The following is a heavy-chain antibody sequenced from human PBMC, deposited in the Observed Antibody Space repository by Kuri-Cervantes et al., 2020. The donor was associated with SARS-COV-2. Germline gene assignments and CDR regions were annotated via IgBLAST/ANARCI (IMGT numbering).Heavy chain of an antibody. D-gene: IGHD3-22*01. V-gene: IGHV5-51*01. CDR2: IYPGDSDT. J-gene: IGHJ4*02. CDR3: ARRDDSSGLDAFDI. Sequence: KVSCKGSGYSFTSYWIGWVRQMPGKGLEWMGIIYPGDSDTRYSPSFQGQVTTSADKSISTAYLQWSSLKASDTAMYYCARRDDSSGLDAFDIWGQGTLVTVSS. CDR1: GYSFTSYW.